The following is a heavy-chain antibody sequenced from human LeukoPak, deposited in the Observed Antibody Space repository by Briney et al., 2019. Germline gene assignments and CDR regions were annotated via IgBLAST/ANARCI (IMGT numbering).Heavy chain of an antibody. CDR2: INHSGST. J-gene: IGHJ5*02. D-gene: IGHD3-3*01. CDR1: GGSFSGYY. CDR3: ARRGGDFWSGYLTGFDP. V-gene: IGHV4-34*01. Sequence: PSETLSLTCAVYGGSFSGYYWSWIRQPPGKGLEWIGEINHSGSTNYNPSLKSRVTISVDTSKNQFSLKLSSVTAADTAVYYCARRGGDFWSGYLTGFDPWGQGTLVTVSS.